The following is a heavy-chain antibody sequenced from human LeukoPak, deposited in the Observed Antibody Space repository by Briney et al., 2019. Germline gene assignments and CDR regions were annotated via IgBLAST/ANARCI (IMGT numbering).Heavy chain of an antibody. CDR1: GFSVSSSY. V-gene: IGHV3-53*01. CDR3: ASDSSGYFGP. CDR2: MYIGGNT. Sequence: GGSLRLSCAASGFSVSSSYMAWVRQAPDKGLEWGSIMYIGGNTFHADSVKGRFTISRDNAKNSVYLEMNSLRAEDTAVYYCASDSSGYFGPWGQGTLVTVSS. J-gene: IGHJ5*02. D-gene: IGHD3-22*01.